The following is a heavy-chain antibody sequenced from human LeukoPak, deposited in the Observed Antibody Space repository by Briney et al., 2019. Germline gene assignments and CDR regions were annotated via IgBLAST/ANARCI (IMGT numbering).Heavy chain of an antibody. D-gene: IGHD4-23*01. CDR3: ARHLGGGNSANWFDL. J-gene: IGHJ5*02. CDR2: IHYIGTT. Sequence: SETLSLTCTVSGGSISTYYWSWIRQPPGKGLEWIGYIHYIGTTNYNPSLKSRVTISVDTSKNQFSLKLSSVTAADTAVYFCARHLGGGNSANWFDLWGQGTLVTVSS. CDR1: GGSISTYY. V-gene: IGHV4-59*08.